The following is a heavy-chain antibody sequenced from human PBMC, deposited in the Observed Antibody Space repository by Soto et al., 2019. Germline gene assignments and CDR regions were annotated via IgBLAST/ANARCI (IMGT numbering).Heavy chain of an antibody. CDR3: ARWGYVNFDY. D-gene: IGHD3-16*01. CDR1: GFTVSSSY. V-gene: IGHV3-53*01. CDR2: IYSGGST. Sequence: EVQLVESGGGLIKPGGSLRLSCAASGFTVSSSYMSWVRQAPGKGLEWVSVIYSGGSTYYADSVKGRFTISRDNSKNTLYLKMNSLRADDTAVYDCARWGYVNFDYWGQGTLVTVSS. J-gene: IGHJ4*02.